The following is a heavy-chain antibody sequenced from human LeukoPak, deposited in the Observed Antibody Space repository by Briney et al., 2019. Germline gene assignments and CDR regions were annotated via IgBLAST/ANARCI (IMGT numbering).Heavy chain of an antibody. CDR3: ARDHPYYYDSSGYYRYAFDI. CDR2: IYYSGST. J-gene: IGHJ3*02. CDR1: GGSISSYY. V-gene: IGHV4-59*01. D-gene: IGHD3-22*01. Sequence: PSETLSLTCTVSGGSISSYYWSWIRQPPGKGLEWIGYIYYSGSTNYNPSLKSRVTISVDTSKNQFSLKLSSVTAADTAVYYCARDHPYYYDSSGYYRYAFDIWGQGQWSPSLQ.